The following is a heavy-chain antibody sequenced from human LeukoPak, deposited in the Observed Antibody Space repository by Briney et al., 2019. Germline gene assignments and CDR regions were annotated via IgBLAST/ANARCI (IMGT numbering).Heavy chain of an antibody. D-gene: IGHD3-22*01. V-gene: IGHV3-9*01. Sequence: TGGSLRLSCAASGFTFDDYAMHWVRQAPGKGLEWVSGISWNSGSIGYADSVKGRFTISRDNAKNSLYLQMNSLRAEDTALYYCAKDRGSSGYYAADYWGQGTLVTVSS. J-gene: IGHJ4*02. CDR2: ISWNSGSI. CDR3: AKDRGSSGYYAADY. CDR1: GFTFDDYA.